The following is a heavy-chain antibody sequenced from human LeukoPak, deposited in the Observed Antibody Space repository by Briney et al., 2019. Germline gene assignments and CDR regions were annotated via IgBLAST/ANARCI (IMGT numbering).Heavy chain of an antibody. V-gene: IGHV4-39*01. Sequence: SETLSLTCTVSGGSISSSSYYWGWIRQPPGKGLEWIASIYYSGSTYYNPSLKSRVTISVDTSKNQFSLKLSSVTAADTAVYYCARRRTASDAFDIWGQGTMVTVSS. CDR3: ARRRTASDAFDI. J-gene: IGHJ3*02. CDR2: IYYSGST. D-gene: IGHD6-25*01. CDR1: GGSISSSSYY.